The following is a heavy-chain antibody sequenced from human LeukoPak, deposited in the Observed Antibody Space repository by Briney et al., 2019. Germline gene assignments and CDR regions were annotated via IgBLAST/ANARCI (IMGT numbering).Heavy chain of an antibody. CDR2: IYTSGST. J-gene: IGHJ5*02. CDR3: ARDLSSSGGWFDP. D-gene: IGHD6-6*01. V-gene: IGHV4-4*07. Sequence: PSETLSLTCTVSGGSISSYYWSWIRQPAGKGLEWIGRIYTSGSTNYNPSLKSRVTISVDKSKNQFSLKLSSVSAADTAVYYCARDLSSSGGWFDPWGQGTLVTVSS. CDR1: GGSISSYY.